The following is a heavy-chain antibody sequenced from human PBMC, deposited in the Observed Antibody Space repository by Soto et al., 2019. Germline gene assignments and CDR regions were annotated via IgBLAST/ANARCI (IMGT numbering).Heavy chain of an antibody. V-gene: IGHV4-39*01. CDR3: ARVGSYYYTGYYYYGMDV. CDR1: GGSISSSSYY. D-gene: IGHD1-26*01. J-gene: IGHJ6*02. Sequence: KTSETLSLTCTVSGGSISSSSYYWGWIRRPPGKGLEWIGSIYYSGSTYYKPSLKSRVTISVDTSKNQISLKLSSVTAADKDVNNCARVGSYYYTGYYYYGMDVWGQGTTVTVSS. CDR2: IYYSGST.